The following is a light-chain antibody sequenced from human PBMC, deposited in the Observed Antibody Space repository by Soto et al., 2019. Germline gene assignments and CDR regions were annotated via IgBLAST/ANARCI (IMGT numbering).Light chain of an antibody. V-gene: IGKV1-8*01. CDR2: AAS. J-gene: IGKJ1*01. Sequence: AIRMTQSPSSFPASTGDRVTITCRASQGISSYLAWYQQKPGKAPKLLIYAASTLQSGVPSRFSGSGSGTDFTLTISCLQSEDFATYYCQQYYSYPETFGQGTKVDIK. CDR3: QQYYSYPET. CDR1: QGISSY.